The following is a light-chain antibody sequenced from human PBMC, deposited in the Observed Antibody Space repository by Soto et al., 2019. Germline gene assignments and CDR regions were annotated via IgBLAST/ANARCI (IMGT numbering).Light chain of an antibody. CDR2: DAS. CDR1: QSISSW. V-gene: IGKV1-5*01. CDR3: QQYNSYSLT. J-gene: IGKJ4*01. Sequence: DIQMTQSPSTLSASVGDRVTITCRSSQSISSWLAWYQQKPGKAPKLLIYDASSLESGVPSRFSGSGSGTEFTLTISSLQPDDFANYYCQQYNSYSLTLGGGTKVDIK.